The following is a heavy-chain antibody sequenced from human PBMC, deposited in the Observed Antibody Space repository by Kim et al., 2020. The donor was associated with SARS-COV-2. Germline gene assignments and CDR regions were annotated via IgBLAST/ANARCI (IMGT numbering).Heavy chain of an antibody. J-gene: IGHJ4*02. Sequence: SVKVSCKASGGTFSSYAISWVRQAPGQGLEWMGGIIPIFGTANYAQKFQGRVTITADESTSTAYMELSSLRSEDTAVYYCAREGSVVVPAAIIYWGQGTLVTVSS. CDR3: AREGSVVVPAAIIY. V-gene: IGHV1-69*13. CDR1: GGTFSSYA. D-gene: IGHD2-2*02. CDR2: IIPIFGTA.